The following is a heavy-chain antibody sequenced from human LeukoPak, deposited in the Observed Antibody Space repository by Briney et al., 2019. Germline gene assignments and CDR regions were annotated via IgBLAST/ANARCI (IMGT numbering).Heavy chain of an antibody. CDR2: IKSKTDGGTT. J-gene: IGHJ4*02. Sequence: GGSLRLSCAASGFTFSNAWMNWVRQAPGKGLEWVGRIKSKTDGGTTDYAAPVKGRFTISRDDSKNTLYLQMNSLKTEDTAVYYCTPDPSPTIPMVRGVITPSDSWGQGTLVTVSS. CDR3: TPDPSPTIPMVRGVITPSDS. V-gene: IGHV3-15*07. D-gene: IGHD3-10*01. CDR1: GFTFSNAW.